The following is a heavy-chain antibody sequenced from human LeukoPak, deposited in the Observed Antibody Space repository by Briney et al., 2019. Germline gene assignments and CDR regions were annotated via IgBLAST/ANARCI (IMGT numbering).Heavy chain of an antibody. CDR1: GGSISSGGYY. CDR3: ARLAQYYYGSGSYPLSAYYYYGMDV. D-gene: IGHD3-10*01. Sequence: PSETLSLTCTVSGGSISSGGYYWSWIRQPPGKGLEWIGEINHSGSTNYNPSLKSRVTISVDTSKNQFSLKLSSVTAADTAVYYCARLAQYYYGSGSYPLSAYYYYGMDVWGQGTTVTVSS. CDR2: INHSGST. J-gene: IGHJ6*02. V-gene: IGHV4-39*07.